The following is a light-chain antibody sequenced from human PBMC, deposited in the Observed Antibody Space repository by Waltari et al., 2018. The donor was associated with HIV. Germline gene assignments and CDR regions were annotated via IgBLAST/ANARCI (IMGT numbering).Light chain of an antibody. CDR2: GAS. CDR3: QQYNNWPRT. V-gene: IGKV3-15*01. J-gene: IGKJ1*01. CDR1: QSVRSH. Sequence: TQSPSTLSVAPGERATVSCRASQSVRSHLAWYQQKYGQAPRLLISGASSRATGIPARISSTGSWTEFTLTISSLQSEDLAVYYCQQYNNWPRTFGQGTKVEIK.